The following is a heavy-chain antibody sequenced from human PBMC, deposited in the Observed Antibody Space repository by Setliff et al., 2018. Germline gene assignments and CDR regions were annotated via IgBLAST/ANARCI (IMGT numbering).Heavy chain of an antibody. V-gene: IGHV1-18*01. D-gene: IGHD2-8*01. CDR1: GYTFNDYG. J-gene: IGHJ4*02. CDR3: SRLVRFCTRTSCQRLSGGEF. Sequence: ASVKVSCKTSGYTFNDYGIAWVRQAPGQGLEWMAWISPYSGKTYNSPSLHGRLTLTTDTSTATAHMELRNLAFNDTAVYYCSRLVRFCTRTSCQRLSGGEFWGQGTLVTVSS. CDR2: ISPYSGKT.